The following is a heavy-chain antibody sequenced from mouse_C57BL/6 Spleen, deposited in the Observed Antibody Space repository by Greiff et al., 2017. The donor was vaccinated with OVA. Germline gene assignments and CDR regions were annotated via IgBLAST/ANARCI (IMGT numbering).Heavy chain of an antibody. V-gene: IGHV5-17*01. J-gene: IGHJ2*01. Sequence: EVKLMESGGGLVKPGGSLKLSCAASGFTFSDYGMHWVRQAPEKGLEWVAYISSGSSTIYYADTVKGRFTISRDNAKNTLFLQMTSVRSEDTAMYYCARAGPYYFDYWGQGTTLTVSS. CDR2: ISSGSSTI. CDR3: ARAGPYYFDY. CDR1: GFTFSDYG.